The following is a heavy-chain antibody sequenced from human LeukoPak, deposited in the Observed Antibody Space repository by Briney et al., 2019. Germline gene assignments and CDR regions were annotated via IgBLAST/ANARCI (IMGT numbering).Heavy chain of an antibody. CDR1: GFTFSNYG. CDR3: AKDQGIAVAGTDDAFDI. J-gene: IGHJ3*02. CDR2: IAYDGSNE. V-gene: IGHV3-30*18. Sequence: GGSLRLSCAASGFTFSNYGMHWVRQAPGKGLEWVAVIAYDGSNEHYAEFVKGRFTISRDNSKNTLYLQMYSLRAEDTAVYFCAKDQGIAVAGTDDAFDIWGQGTRVTVSS. D-gene: IGHD6-19*01.